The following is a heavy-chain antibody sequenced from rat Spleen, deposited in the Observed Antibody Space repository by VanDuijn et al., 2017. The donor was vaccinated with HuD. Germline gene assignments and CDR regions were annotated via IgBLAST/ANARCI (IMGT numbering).Heavy chain of an antibody. CDR1: GFSLSDYD. V-gene: IGHV2-13*01. CDR3: TRSRGGSIYVMDG. CDR2: IWTNGNT. D-gene: IGHD1-11*01. Sequence: QVQLKESGPGLVQPSQTLSLTCTVSGFSLSDYDMQWVRQPPGKGLEWMGVIWTNGNTYYNFALKSRLSISRDTSKSQIFLKMNSLQTEDTAIYFCTRSRGGSIYVMDGWGQGAPVTVSS. J-gene: IGHJ4*01.